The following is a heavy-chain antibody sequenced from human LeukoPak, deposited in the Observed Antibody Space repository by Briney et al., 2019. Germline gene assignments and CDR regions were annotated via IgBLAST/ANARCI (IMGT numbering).Heavy chain of an antibody. V-gene: IGHV3-23*01. Sequence: GGSLRLSCVGSGFTFRSHAMSWVRQAPEKGLEFVSGIYENGGTTYYTDSVKGRFTISRDNSKNTLYLQMKSLRAQDTAVYFCVRDRDFDTWGQGTLVTVSS. CDR3: VRDRDFDT. CDR2: IYENGGTT. CDR1: GFTFRSHA. J-gene: IGHJ4*02. D-gene: IGHD5-24*01.